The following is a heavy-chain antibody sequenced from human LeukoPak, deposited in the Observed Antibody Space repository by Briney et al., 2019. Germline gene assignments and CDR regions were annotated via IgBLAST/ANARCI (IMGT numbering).Heavy chain of an antibody. D-gene: IGHD6-13*01. J-gene: IGHJ6*03. Sequence: SVKVSCKASGYTFTSYYMHWVRQAPGQGLEWMGGIIPIFGTANYAQKFQGRVTITADESTSTAYMELSSLRSEDTAVYYCARGNGLGIAAAGPYYYYYMDVWGKGTTVTVSS. CDR1: GYTFTSYY. CDR3: ARGNGLGIAAAGPYYYYYMDV. CDR2: IIPIFGTA. V-gene: IGHV1-69*13.